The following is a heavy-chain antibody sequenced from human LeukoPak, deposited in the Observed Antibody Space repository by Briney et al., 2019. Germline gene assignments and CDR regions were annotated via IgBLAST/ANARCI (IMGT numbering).Heavy chain of an antibody. CDR3: TREPATGREIDY. Sequence: PGGSLRLSCVASGFSFSVSAMHWVRQASGKGLEWVGRIRSKATNYATAYAASVKGRFTISRDDSTNTAYLQMNSLKTEDTAVYYCTREPATGREIDYWGQGALVTVSS. J-gene: IGHJ4*02. D-gene: IGHD2-15*01. CDR1: GFSFSVSA. V-gene: IGHV3-73*01. CDR2: IRSKATNYAT.